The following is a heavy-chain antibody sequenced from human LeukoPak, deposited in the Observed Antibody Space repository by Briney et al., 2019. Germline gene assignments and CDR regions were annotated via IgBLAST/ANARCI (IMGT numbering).Heavy chain of an antibody. J-gene: IGHJ4*02. D-gene: IGHD6-13*01. V-gene: IGHV3-23*01. Sequence: GGSLRLSCAASGFTFNNYAMSWFRQTPGKGLEWVSAISGSGDRTYYAESVKGRFSISRDNSKNTLYLQMNSLRAEDTAVYYCARDFGIAAAGSDYWGQGTLVTVSS. CDR1: GFTFNNYA. CDR3: ARDFGIAAAGSDY. CDR2: ISGSGDRT.